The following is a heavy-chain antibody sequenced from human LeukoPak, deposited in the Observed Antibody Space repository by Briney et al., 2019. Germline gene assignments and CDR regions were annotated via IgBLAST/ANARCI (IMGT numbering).Heavy chain of an antibody. CDR1: GFTFTSYI. Sequence: PGGSLRLSCETSGFTFTSYIMLCVRQAPGKGLEWFSSISGSGAYIYYADSVKGRFTISRDNARNSLSLQMSSLRAEDTAVYYCARVEIETFDYWGQGTLVTVSS. J-gene: IGHJ4*02. CDR2: ISGSGAYI. CDR3: ARVEIETFDY. D-gene: IGHD3-22*01. V-gene: IGHV3-21*06.